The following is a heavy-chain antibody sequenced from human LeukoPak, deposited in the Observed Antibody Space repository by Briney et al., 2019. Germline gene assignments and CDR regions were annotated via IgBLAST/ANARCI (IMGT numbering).Heavy chain of an antibody. CDR3: ARDLQGGVAGST. J-gene: IGHJ5*02. D-gene: IGHD6-19*01. V-gene: IGHV4-30-2*01. Sequence: PSETLSLTFTVSGGSISSGGYYWSWIRQPPGKGLEWTGYIYHSGSTYYNPSLKSRVTISVDRSKNQFSLKLSSVTAADTAVYYCARDLQGGVAGSTWGQGTLVTVSS. CDR2: IYHSGST. CDR1: GGSISSGGYY.